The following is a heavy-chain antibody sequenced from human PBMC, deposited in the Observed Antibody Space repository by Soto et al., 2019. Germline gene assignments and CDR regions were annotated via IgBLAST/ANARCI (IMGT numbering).Heavy chain of an antibody. CDR2: IYEGGNT. CDR1: GGSIISGGYS. Sequence: SETLSLSCAVSGGSIISGGYSWSWIRQPPGKGLQWIGHIYEGGNTYYTPSLESRVAISTDKSKNQFSLRLSSVTAADTAVYYCVRRSPEDAFDIWGQGTMVTVSS. V-gene: IGHV4-30-2*01. CDR3: VRRSPEDAFDI. J-gene: IGHJ3*02.